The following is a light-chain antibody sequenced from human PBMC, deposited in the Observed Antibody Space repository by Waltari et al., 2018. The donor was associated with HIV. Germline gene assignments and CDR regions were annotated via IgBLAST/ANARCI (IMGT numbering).Light chain of an antibody. Sequence: DIEMTQSPSTLSASVGDRVTITCGASQSVRRWWDWYQQKPGKAPKLLIYKPSTLESGVPSRFIGSGSGTEFTLTISSLQPDDFATYYCHQYDTYLYTFGQGTKLEIK. J-gene: IGKJ2*01. V-gene: IGKV1-5*03. CDR2: KPS. CDR1: QSVRRW. CDR3: HQYDTYLYT.